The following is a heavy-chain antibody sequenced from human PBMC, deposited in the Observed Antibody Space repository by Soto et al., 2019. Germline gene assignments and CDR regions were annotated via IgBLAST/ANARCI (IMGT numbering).Heavy chain of an antibody. V-gene: IGHV1-2*02. Sequence: ASVKVSCKASGYTFTGYYMHWVRQAPGQGLEWMGWINPNSGGTNYAQKFQGRVTMTRDTSISTAYMELSRLRSDDTAVYYCASSLGSGYDLYYYGMDVWGQGTTVTVPS. CDR3: ASSLGSGYDLYYYGMDV. J-gene: IGHJ6*02. CDR1: GYTFTGYY. D-gene: IGHD5-12*01. CDR2: INPNSGGT.